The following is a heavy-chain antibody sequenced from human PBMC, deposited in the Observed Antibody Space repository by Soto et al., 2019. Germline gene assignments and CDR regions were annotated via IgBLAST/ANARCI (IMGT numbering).Heavy chain of an antibody. D-gene: IGHD1-26*01. V-gene: IGHV3-30-3*01. Sequence: GGSLRLSCAASGFTFSSYAMHWVRQAPGKGLEWVAVISYDGSNKYYADSVKGRFTISRDNSKNTLYLQMNSLRAEDTAVYYCASPPRIVGDDAFDIWGQGTMVTVSS. J-gene: IGHJ3*02. CDR2: ISYDGSNK. CDR1: GFTFSSYA. CDR3: ASPPRIVGDDAFDI.